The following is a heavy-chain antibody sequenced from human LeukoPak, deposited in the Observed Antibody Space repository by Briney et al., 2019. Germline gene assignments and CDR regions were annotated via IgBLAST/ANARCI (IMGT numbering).Heavy chain of an antibody. V-gene: IGHV1-69*02. Sequence: SVKVSCKASGGTFSSYTISWVRQAPGQGLEWMGRIIPILGIANYAQKFQGRVTITADKSTSTAYMELSSLRSEDTAVFYCARGLAYCGGDCYSGVGYWGQGTLVTVSS. D-gene: IGHD2-21*01. CDR1: GGTFSSYT. CDR3: ARGLAYCGGDCYSGVGY. CDR2: IIPILGIA. J-gene: IGHJ4*02.